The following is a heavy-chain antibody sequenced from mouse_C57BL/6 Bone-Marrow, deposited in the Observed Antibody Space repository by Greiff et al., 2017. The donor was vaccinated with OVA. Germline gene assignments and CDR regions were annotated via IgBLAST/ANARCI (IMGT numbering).Heavy chain of an antibody. CDR1: GYTFTSYW. D-gene: IGHD1-1*01. V-gene: IGHV1-7*01. CDR2: INPSSGYT. Sequence: QVQLQQSGAELAKPGASVKLSCKASGYTFTSYWMHWVKQRPGHGLEWIGYINPSSGYTKYNQKFKDKVTLTAYKSSSTAYMQLSSLTYEDSAVYYCADYYGRFDYWGQGTTLTVSS. J-gene: IGHJ2*01. CDR3: ADYYGRFDY.